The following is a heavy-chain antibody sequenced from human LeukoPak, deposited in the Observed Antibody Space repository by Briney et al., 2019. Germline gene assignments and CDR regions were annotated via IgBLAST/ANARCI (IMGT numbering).Heavy chain of an antibody. CDR2: IHPGDSDT. CDR3: ARHGGYGDYLTEYFQH. J-gene: IGHJ1*01. Sequence: GESLKISCKGSGYSFTSYWIGWVRQMPGKGLEWMGIIHPGDSDTRYSPSFQGQVTPSADKSINTAYLQWSSLTASDTAMYYCARHGGYGDYLTEYFQHWGQGTLVTVSS. D-gene: IGHD4-17*01. CDR1: GYSFTSYW. V-gene: IGHV5-51*01.